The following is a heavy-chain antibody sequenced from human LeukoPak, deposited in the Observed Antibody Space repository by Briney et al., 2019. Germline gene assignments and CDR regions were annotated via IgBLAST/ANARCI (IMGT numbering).Heavy chain of an antibody. CDR2: ISGSGGST. Sequence: GGSLRLSCAASGFTFSSYAMSWVRQAPGKGLEWVSAISGSGGSTYYADSVKGRFTISRDNSKNTLYLQMNSLRAEDTAVYYCAKGGKIACRWPQPQEQLPPYYFDYWGQGTLVAVSS. V-gene: IGHV3-23*01. D-gene: IGHD6-13*01. J-gene: IGHJ4*02. CDR3: AKGGKIACRWPQPQEQLPPYYFDY. CDR1: GFTFSSYA.